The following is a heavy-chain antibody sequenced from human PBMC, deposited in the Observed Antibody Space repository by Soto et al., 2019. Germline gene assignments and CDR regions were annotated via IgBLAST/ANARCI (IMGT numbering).Heavy chain of an antibody. CDR1: GFTFSSYS. V-gene: IGHV3-30-3*01. CDR3: ARGAGITVASTSFDY. Sequence: QVQLVESGGGVVQPGRSLRVSCAASGFTFSSYSIHWVRQAPGKGLEWVAVISFDGSYEYYADSVKGRFTISRDNSKNTLYLQMNSLRAEDTAVYYCARGAGITVASTSFDYWGQGTLVTVSS. D-gene: IGHD6-19*01. CDR2: ISFDGSYE. J-gene: IGHJ4*02.